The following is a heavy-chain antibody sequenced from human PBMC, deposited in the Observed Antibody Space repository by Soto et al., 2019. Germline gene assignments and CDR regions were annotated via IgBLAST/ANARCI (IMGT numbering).Heavy chain of an antibody. CDR1: GFTFSTYG. J-gene: IGHJ3*02. CDR2: ISNGGSDQ. CDR3: AKDQATPDSDDAFDI. D-gene: IGHD5-12*01. V-gene: IGHV3-30*18. Sequence: QVQLVESGGGVVQPGRSLRLSCAASGFTFSTYGMHWVRQAPGKGLEWVAVISNGGSDQYYGDSVKGRFTVSRDNSKNTLYLQMNSLRAEDTAVYYCAKDQATPDSDDAFDIWGQGTMVTVSS.